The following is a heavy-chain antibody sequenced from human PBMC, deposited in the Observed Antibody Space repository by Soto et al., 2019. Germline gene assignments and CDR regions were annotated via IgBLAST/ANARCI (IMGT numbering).Heavy chain of an antibody. CDR3: ARLFPHFWRGPTLSGMAV. Sequence: PSETLSLTCPVSGGSISSSIHYWGWIRQPPGKGLEWIGSIYYSGSTYYNPSLKSRVTISVDTSKNQFSLKLSSVTAADTAVYYGARLFPHFWRGPTLSGMAVWGQGTTVPASS. CDR1: GGSISSSIHY. D-gene: IGHD3-3*02. CDR2: IYYSGST. J-gene: IGHJ6*02. V-gene: IGHV4-39*01.